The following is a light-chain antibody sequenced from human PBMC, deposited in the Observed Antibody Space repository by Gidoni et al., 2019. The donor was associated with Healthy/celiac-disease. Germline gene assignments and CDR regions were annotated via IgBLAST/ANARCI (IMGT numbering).Light chain of an antibody. CDR2: DVS. J-gene: IGLJ1*01. V-gene: IGLV2-11*01. Sequence: QSALTQPRSVSGSPAQSVTIACTGTSSDVGGYYYVSWSQQHPGKAPTLMIYDVSKRPSGFPDLFSGSTSGNTAPLTIYGLQAEDEADYYCCSYAVSYTYVFGTGTKFTVL. CDR1: SSDVGGYYY. CDR3: CSYAVSYTYV.